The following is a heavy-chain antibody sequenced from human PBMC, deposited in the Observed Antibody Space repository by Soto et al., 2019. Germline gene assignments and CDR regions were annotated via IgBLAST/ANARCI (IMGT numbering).Heavy chain of an antibody. Sequence: SETLSLTCTVSGGSISSYYWSWIRQPPGKGLEWIGYIYYSGSTNYNPSLKSRVTISVDTSKNQFSLKLSSVTAADTAVYYCARAANYGDYTKFDPWGQGTLVTVSS. CDR3: ARAANYGDYTKFDP. CDR2: IYYSGST. D-gene: IGHD4-17*01. J-gene: IGHJ5*02. V-gene: IGHV4-59*01. CDR1: GGSISSYY.